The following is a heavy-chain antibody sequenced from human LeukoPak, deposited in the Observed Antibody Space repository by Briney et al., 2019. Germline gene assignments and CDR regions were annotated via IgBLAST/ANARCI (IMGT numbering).Heavy chain of an antibody. V-gene: IGHV4-31*03. CDR3: ARAYGSGSAYNRYFDY. CDR2: IYSSGTT. Sequence: SETLSLTCTVSGGSITSGGYYWSWIRQHPEKGLVWIGYIYSSGTTYFNPSLKSRVAISLDTSEHQFFLNLTSATAADTAVYYCARAYGSGSAYNRYFDYWGQGALVTVSS. CDR1: GGSITSGGYY. D-gene: IGHD3-10*01. J-gene: IGHJ4*02.